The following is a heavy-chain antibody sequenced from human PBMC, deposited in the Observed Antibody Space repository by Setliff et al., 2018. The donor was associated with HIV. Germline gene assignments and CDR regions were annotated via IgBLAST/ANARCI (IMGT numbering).Heavy chain of an antibody. CDR2: ISTHNGDT. Sequence: ASVKVSCKASGYSLPSYGFSWVRQAPGQGLEWVGWISTHNGDTSYAKKVQGRVTMKTDTLTMTTYMELPSLRSDDTAVYYCARYLGGNEFDVWGQGTKVTVSS. D-gene: IGHD3-10*01. V-gene: IGHV1-18*01. J-gene: IGHJ3*01. CDR3: ARYLGGNEFDV. CDR1: GYSLPSYG.